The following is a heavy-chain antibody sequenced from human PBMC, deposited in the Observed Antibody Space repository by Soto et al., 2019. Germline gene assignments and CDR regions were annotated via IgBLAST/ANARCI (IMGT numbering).Heavy chain of an antibody. D-gene: IGHD4-17*01. CDR1: GFTFSDYY. CDR2: ISSSGSTI. CDR3: ARSSPRDYDYYYYGMDV. J-gene: IGHJ6*02. Sequence: QVQLVESGGGLVKPGGSLRLSCAASGFTFSDYYMSWIREAPGKGLEWVSYISSSGSTIYYADSVKGRFTISRDNAKNSLYLQMNSLRAEDTAVYYCARSSPRDYDYYYYGMDVWGQGTTVTVSS. V-gene: IGHV3-11*01.